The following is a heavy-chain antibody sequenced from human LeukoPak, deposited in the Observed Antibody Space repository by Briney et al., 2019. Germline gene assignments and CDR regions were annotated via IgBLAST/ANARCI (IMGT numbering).Heavy chain of an antibody. V-gene: IGHV3-7*01. CDR1: GFTFSRYW. CDR2: IKEDGSQK. D-gene: IGHD2-8*01. Sequence: PGGSLRLSCAGSGFTFSRYWMSWVRRAPGKGLEWVANIKEDGSQKYYVDSVKGRFTISRDNARNSLSLQTNSLRAEDTAVYYCARGMAMVGYFDYWGQGTLVTVSS. J-gene: IGHJ4*02. CDR3: ARGMAMVGYFDY.